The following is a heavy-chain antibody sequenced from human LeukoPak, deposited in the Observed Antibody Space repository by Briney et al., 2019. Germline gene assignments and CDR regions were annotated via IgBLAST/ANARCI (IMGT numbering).Heavy chain of an antibody. CDR3: ARGPRYSYGYNYYGMDV. CDR1: GGSISSGGYS. CDR2: IYHSGST. Sequence: SETLSLTCAVSGGSISSGGYSWSWIRQPPGKGLEWIGYIYHSGSTNYNPSLKSRVTISVDTSKNQFSLKLSSVTAADTAVYYCARGPRYSYGYNYYGMDVWGQGTTVTVSS. J-gene: IGHJ6*02. V-gene: IGHV4-30-2*01. D-gene: IGHD5-18*01.